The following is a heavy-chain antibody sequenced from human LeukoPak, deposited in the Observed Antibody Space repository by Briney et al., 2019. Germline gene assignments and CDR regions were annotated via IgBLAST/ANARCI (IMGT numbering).Heavy chain of an antibody. D-gene: IGHD4-23*01. V-gene: IGHV1-8*01. Sequence: ASVKVSCKASGYTFTSCDINWVRQATGQGLEWMGWMNPNSGNTGYAQKFQGRVTMTRNTSISTAYMELSSLRSEDTAVYYCARGGGSSGWFDPWGQGTLVTVSS. CDR3: ARGGGSSGWFDP. CDR1: GYTFTSCD. J-gene: IGHJ5*02. CDR2: MNPNSGNT.